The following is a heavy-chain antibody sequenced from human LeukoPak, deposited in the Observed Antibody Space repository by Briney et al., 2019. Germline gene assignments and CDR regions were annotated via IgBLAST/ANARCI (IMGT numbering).Heavy chain of an antibody. CDR1: GFTFSSYW. CDR3: ARDSTIPPYYYGMDV. J-gene: IGHJ6*02. D-gene: IGHD5/OR15-5a*01. V-gene: IGHV3-21*01. Sequence: GGSLRLSCAASGFTFSSYWMHWVRQAPGKGLEWVSSISSSSSYIYYADSVKGRFTISRDNAKNSLYLQMNSLRAEDTAVYYCARDSTIPPYYYGMDVWGQGTTVTVSS. CDR2: ISSSSSYI.